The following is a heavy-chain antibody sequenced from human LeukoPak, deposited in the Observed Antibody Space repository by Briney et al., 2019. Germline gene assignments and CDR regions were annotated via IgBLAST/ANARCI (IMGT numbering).Heavy chain of an antibody. CDR1: GFTFSSYA. CDR2: ISYDGSNK. Sequence: GGSLRLSCAASGFTFSSYAMHWVRQAPGKGLEWVAVISYDGSNKYYADSVKGRFTISRDNSKNTLYLQMNSLRAEDTAVYYCARDRATVPQWWFDPWGQGTLVTVSS. J-gene: IGHJ5*02. V-gene: IGHV3-30-3*01. CDR3: ARDRATVPQWWFDP. D-gene: IGHD4-17*01.